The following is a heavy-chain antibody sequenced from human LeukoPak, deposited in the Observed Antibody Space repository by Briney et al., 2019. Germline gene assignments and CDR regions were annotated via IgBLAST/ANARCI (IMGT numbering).Heavy chain of an antibody. J-gene: IGHJ5*02. CDR3: ERDNSVGDIAWWFDP. V-gene: IGHV1-46*01. D-gene: IGHD3-10*01. CDR1: GYTFINNW. Sequence: GASVTVSFTASGYTFINNWMHWVRQAPGQGLDCIGLINPTGTGTLYAQKFQGRVTITRAISTTTDYLELSRLRSEKTAVYYCERDNSVGDIAWWFDPWGQGTLVTVSS. CDR2: INPTGTGT.